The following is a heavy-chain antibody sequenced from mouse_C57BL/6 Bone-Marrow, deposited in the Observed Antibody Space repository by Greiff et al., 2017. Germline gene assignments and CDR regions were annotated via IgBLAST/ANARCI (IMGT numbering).Heavy chain of an antibody. V-gene: IGHV1-19*01. CDR3: GRWPFFDY. J-gene: IGHJ2*01. CDR2: INPYNGGT. Sequence: EVKLQQSGPVLVKPGASVKMSCKASGYTFTDYYMNWVKQSHGKSLEWIGVINPYNGGTSYNQKFKGKATLTVATSSSTAYMELHSLTSEDSAVYYCGRWPFFDYWGQGTTLTVSS. CDR1: GYTFTDYY.